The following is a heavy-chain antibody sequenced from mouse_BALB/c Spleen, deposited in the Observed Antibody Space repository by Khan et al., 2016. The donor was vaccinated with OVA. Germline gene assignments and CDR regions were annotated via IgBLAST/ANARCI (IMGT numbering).Heavy chain of an antibody. CDR3: AINSYRYDFTY. Sequence: QVQLKQSGPGLVQPSQNLSITCTVSGFSLITYGVHWVRQSPGKGLEWLGVIWSGGNTDYNEAFISRLSIRKDNSKSQVFLKINSLQSDDTAIYSIAINSYRYDFTYWGRGTLVTVSS. CDR2: IWSGGNT. V-gene: IGHV2-4-1*01. J-gene: IGHJ3*01. D-gene: IGHD2-12*01. CDR1: GFSLITYG.